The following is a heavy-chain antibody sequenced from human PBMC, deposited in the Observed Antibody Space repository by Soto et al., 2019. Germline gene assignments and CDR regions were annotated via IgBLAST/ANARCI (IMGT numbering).Heavy chain of an antibody. Sequence: EVKLVESGGGLVMPGGSLRLSCAASGFSFSSYSMNWVRQAPGKGLEWVSYISSGSRYMYYADSVKGRFTISRDNAKNLVYLQMSSLRVDDTAVYYWARDLASWELLDYWGQGSLVTVSS. CDR2: ISSGSRYM. CDR3: ARDLASWELLDY. CDR1: GFSFSSYS. J-gene: IGHJ4*02. D-gene: IGHD1-26*01. V-gene: IGHV3-21*02.